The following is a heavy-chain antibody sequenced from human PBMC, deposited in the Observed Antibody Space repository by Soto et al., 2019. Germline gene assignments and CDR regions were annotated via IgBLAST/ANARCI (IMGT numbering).Heavy chain of an antibody. Sequence: ASVKVSCKASGYTFTSYAMHWVRQAPGQRLEWMGWINAGNGNTKYSQKLQGRVTMTTDTSTSTAYMDLRSLRSDDTAVYYCASVRSAVKAMVTLDYWGQGTLVTVSS. CDR3: ASVRSAVKAMVTLDY. D-gene: IGHD5-18*01. CDR1: GYTFTSYA. V-gene: IGHV1-3*01. J-gene: IGHJ4*02. CDR2: INAGNGNT.